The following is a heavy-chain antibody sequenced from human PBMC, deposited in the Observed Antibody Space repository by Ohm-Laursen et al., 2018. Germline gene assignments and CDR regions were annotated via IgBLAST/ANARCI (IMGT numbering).Heavy chain of an antibody. CDR2: LYYSGTT. V-gene: IGHV4-59*08. J-gene: IGHJ5*02. CDR3: ARGGSWFDP. CDR1: GGSISPYY. D-gene: IGHD2-15*01. Sequence: TLSLTCTVSGGSISPYYWSWFRQPPGQGLEWIGYLYYSGTTNYDPSLKARVTMSLATSKNQFSLKLRSVTAADTAVYYCARGGSWFDPWGQGTLVTVSS.